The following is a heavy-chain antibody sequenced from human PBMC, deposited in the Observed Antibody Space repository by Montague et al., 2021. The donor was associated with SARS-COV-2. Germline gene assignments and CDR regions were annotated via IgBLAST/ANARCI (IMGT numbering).Heavy chain of an antibody. V-gene: IGHV4-39*01. D-gene: IGHD3-3*01. CDR1: GGSISSSSYY. J-gene: IGHJ5*02. CDR3: ARQKLGSVAISGVVMHGRWLDP. Sequence: SETLSLTCTVSGGSISSSSYYWGWIRQPPGKGLEWIGNIYYSGSTYSNPSLKSRVTISVDTSKNQFSLKLSSVTAADTAVYYCARQKLGSVAISGVVMHGRWLDPWGQGTLVTVSS. CDR2: IYYSGST.